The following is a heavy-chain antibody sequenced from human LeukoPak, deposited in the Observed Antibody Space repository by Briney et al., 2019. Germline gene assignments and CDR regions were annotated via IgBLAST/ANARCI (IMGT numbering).Heavy chain of an antibody. J-gene: IGHJ4*02. CDR3: ASSPRTTTSQWELLSY. CDR2: IYYSGST. CDR1: GGSISSYY. V-gene: IGHV4-59*01. D-gene: IGHD1-26*01. Sequence: SETLSLTCTVSGGSISSYYWSWIRQPPGKGLEWIGHIYYSGSTNYNPSLKSRVTISVDTSKNQFSLKLSSVTAADTVVYYCASSPRTTTSQWELLSYWGQGTLVTVSS.